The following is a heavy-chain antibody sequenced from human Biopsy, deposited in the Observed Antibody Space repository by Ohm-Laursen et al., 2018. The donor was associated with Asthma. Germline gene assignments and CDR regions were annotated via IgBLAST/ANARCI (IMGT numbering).Heavy chain of an antibody. Sequence: SSVKVSCKSLGGTFNTYVIGWARQAPGQGLEWMGGTHSVFGTTTYPQKFQDRVTITADDSTSTVYMELSSLRSEDTAVYYCARKAGSCISRTCYSLDFWGRGTLVTVSS. V-gene: IGHV1-69*01. D-gene: IGHD2-2*01. CDR3: ARKAGSCISRTCYSLDF. CDR1: GGTFNTYV. CDR2: THSVFGTT. J-gene: IGHJ4*02.